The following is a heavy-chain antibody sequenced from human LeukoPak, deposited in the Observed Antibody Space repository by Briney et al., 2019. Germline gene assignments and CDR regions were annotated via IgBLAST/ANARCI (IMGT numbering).Heavy chain of an antibody. CDR2: IYASGST. Sequence: SETLSLTCTVSGDSMSDSYWSWIRQPAGKGLEWIGRIYASGSTNYNPSLKSRVTISVDTSKNQFSLKLSSVTAADTAVYYCARAVYSSSWRYYFDYWGQGTLVTVSS. V-gene: IGHV4-4*07. CDR1: GDSMSDSY. J-gene: IGHJ4*02. D-gene: IGHD6-13*01. CDR3: ARAVYSSSWRYYFDY.